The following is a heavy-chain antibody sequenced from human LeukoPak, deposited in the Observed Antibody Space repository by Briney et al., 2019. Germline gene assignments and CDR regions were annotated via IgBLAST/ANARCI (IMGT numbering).Heavy chain of an antibody. CDR2: IYTTGST. D-gene: IGHD6-19*01. CDR1: GGSISSYY. V-gene: IGHV4-4*07. CDR3: ARVHIAVAGLNWFDP. J-gene: IGHJ5*02. Sequence: SETLSLTCTVSGGSISSYYWSWIRQPAGKGLEWIGRIYTTGSTNYNPSLKSRVNMSVDTSKNQFSLKLSSVTAADTAVYYCARVHIAVAGLNWFDPWGQGTLVTVSS.